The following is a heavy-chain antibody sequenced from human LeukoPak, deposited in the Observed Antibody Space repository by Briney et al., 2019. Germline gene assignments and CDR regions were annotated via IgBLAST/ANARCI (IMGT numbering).Heavy chain of an antibody. V-gene: IGHV7-4-1*02. CDR3: ARVSGYSGYDFPDC. D-gene: IGHD5-12*01. J-gene: IGHJ4*02. CDR1: GYTFTTYA. CDR2: INTNTGNP. Sequence: ASVKVSCKASGYTFTTYAMNWVRQAPGQGLEWMGWINTNTGNPTYAQGFTGRFVFSLDTSVSTAYLQISSLKAEDTAVYYCARVSGYSGYDFPDCWGQGTLVTVSS.